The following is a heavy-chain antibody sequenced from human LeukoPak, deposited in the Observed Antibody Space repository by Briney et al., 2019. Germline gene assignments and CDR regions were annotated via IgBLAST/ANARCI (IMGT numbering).Heavy chain of an antibody. CDR1: GGSISSYY. V-gene: IGHV4-4*07. CDR3: AREGLRVTIFGVAQYGMDV. J-gene: IGHJ6*02. D-gene: IGHD3-3*01. CDR2: IYTSGST. Sequence: PSETLSLTCTVSGGSISSYYWSWIRQPAGKGLEWIGRIYTSGSTNYNPSLKSRVTMSVDTSKNQFSLKLSPVTAADTAVYYCAREGLRVTIFGVAQYGMDVWGQGTTVTVSS.